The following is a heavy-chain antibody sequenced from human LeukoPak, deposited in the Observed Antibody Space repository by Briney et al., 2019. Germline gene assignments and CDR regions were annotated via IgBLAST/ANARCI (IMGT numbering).Heavy chain of an antibody. CDR2: IYYDGSNE. J-gene: IGHJ4*02. CDR3: ARVGYPGIGYPIDY. D-gene: IGHD3-22*01. Sequence: GRFLRLSCAASGFPFTSYGMHWVRQAPGKGLEWVAVIYYDGSNEYYADSVKGRFTISRDTSKNTLYLQMNSLTADDTAVYYCARVGYPGIGYPIDYWGQGTLVTVSS. V-gene: IGHV3-33*01. CDR1: GFPFTSYG.